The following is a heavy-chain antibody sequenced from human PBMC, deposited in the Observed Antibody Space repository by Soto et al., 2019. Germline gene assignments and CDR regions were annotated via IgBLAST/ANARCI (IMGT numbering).Heavy chain of an antibody. CDR3: ARDRCTTAKCYTHHLDV. V-gene: IGHV1-18*04. CDR1: GYTFSSYG. CDR2: ISPYSGHT. J-gene: IGHJ6*02. Sequence: QGQLVQSGGEVTKPGASVKVSCNSSGYTFSSYGISWVRQAPGQELEWMGWISPYSGHTKEAPKVQGRITLTTETSTGTAYMELRSLASDDTAVYYCARDRCTTAKCYTHHLDVWGQGTTVIVSS. D-gene: IGHD2-8*01.